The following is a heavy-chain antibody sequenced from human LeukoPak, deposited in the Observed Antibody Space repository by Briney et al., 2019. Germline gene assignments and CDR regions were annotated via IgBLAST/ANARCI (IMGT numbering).Heavy chain of an antibody. CDR3: ARGVAAAGSWFVP. J-gene: IGHJ5*02. V-gene: IGHV4-34*01. CDR1: GGSFSGYY. Sequence: PSETLSLTCAVYGGSFSGYYWSWIRQPPGKGLEWIGEINHSGSTNYNPSLKSRVTISVDTSKNQFSLKLSSVTAADTAVYYCARGVAAAGSWFVPWGQGTLVTVSS. CDR2: INHSGST. D-gene: IGHD6-13*01.